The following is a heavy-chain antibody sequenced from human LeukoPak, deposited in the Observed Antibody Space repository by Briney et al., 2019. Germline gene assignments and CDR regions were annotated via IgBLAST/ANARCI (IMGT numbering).Heavy chain of an antibody. D-gene: IGHD3-16*01. CDR2: ISSSGSDI. V-gene: IGHV3-21*01. CDR1: GFTFSSYN. J-gene: IGHJ3*01. Sequence: PGGSLRLSCAASGFTFSSYNMNWVRRAAGKGVEWVSSISSSGSDIYYADSMKGRFTVSRDNANNSLYLQVNSLRAEDTAVYYCASDHWGTSVSQTVGFSFDLWGQGTMVTVPS. CDR3: ASDHWGTSVSQTVGFSFDL.